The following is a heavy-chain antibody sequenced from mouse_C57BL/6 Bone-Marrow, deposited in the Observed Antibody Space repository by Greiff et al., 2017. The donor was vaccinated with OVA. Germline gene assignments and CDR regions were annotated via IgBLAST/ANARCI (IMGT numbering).Heavy chain of an antibody. CDR2: ISSGGDYI. Sequence: EVKLVESGEGLVKPGGSLKLSCAASGFTFSSYAMSWVRQTPEKRLEWVAYISSGGDYIYYADTVKGRFTIYRDNARNTLYLQMSSLKSEDTAMYNCTSDRVITTVVDYYFDVWGTGTTVTVSS. J-gene: IGHJ1*03. V-gene: IGHV5-9-1*02. CDR1: GFTFSSYA. D-gene: IGHD1-1*01. CDR3: TSDRVITTVVDYYFDV.